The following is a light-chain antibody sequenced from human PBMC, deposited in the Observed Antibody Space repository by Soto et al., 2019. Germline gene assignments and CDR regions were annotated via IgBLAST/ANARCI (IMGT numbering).Light chain of an antibody. J-gene: IGLJ1*01. CDR1: STDVGASNN. Sequence: QSVLTQPRSVSGSHGQSVTISCTGTSTDVGASNNVSWYQQLPGRAPKLMIYDVSERPSGVPDRFSGSKSGNTASLTISGLQADDEADYYCCSYAVTFYVFGTGTKLT. CDR3: CSYAVTFYV. V-gene: IGLV2-11*01. CDR2: DVS.